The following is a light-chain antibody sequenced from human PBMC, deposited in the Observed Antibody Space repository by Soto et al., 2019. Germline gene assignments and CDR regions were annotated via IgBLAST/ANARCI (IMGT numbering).Light chain of an antibody. V-gene: IGKV1-39*01. CDR2: AAS. Sequence: IQMTQSHSSLSASVGDRVTITCRASQTISSYLNWYQQKPGKAPKLLIYAASSLQSGVPSRCSGSGGETDSTLTISSRHPQADATAYYHHHYNRTPLTFGPGTKVDIK. J-gene: IGKJ1*01. CDR3: HHHYNRTPLT. CDR1: QTISSY.